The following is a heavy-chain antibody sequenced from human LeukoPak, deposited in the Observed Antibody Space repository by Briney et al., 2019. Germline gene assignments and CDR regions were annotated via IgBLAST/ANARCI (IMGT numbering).Heavy chain of an antibody. J-gene: IGHJ6*03. Sequence: PSETLSLTCAVYGGSFSGYYWSWLCQPPGKGLEWIGEINHSGSTNYNPSLKSRVTISVDTSKNQFSLKLSSVTAADTAVYYCARGDYDQPSRHYYYYMDVWDKGTTVTVSS. CDR2: INHSGST. CDR1: GGSFSGYY. V-gene: IGHV4-34*01. CDR3: ARGDYDQPSRHYYYYMDV. D-gene: IGHD4-17*01.